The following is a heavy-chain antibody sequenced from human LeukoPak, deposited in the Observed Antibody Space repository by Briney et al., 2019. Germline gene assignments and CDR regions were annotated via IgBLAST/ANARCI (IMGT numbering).Heavy chain of an antibody. CDR2: IYYSGSI. CDR3: ARLIGESGSYFSDYYMDV. D-gene: IGHD1-26*01. Sequence: SETLSLTCTVSGGSISTSNYYWGWIRQPPGKGLEWIGYIYYSGSIYYNPSLKSRVTMSVDTSKNQFSLKLSSVTAVDTAVYYCARLIGESGSYFSDYYMDVWGKGTTVTVSS. CDR1: GGSISTSNYY. J-gene: IGHJ6*03. V-gene: IGHV4-39*07.